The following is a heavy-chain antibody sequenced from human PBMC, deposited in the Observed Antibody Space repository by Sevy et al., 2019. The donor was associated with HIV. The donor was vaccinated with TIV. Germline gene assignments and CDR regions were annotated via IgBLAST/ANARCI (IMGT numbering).Heavy chain of an antibody. CDR1: GFTFSSYG. Sequence: GGSLRLSCAASGFTFSSYGMHWVRQAPGKGLEWVAVISYDGSNKYYADSVKGRFTISRDNSKNTLYLQMNSLRAEDTAVDYCAKDAGVRFLEWPFFYYYYYGMDVWGQGTTVTVSS. D-gene: IGHD3-3*01. J-gene: IGHJ6*02. CDR3: AKDAGVRFLEWPFFYYYYYGMDV. V-gene: IGHV3-30*18. CDR2: ISYDGSNK.